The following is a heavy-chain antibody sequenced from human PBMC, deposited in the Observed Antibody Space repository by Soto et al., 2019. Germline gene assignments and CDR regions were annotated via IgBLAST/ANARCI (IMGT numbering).Heavy chain of an antibody. CDR3: AHSTAPYDYAGHWFDP. D-gene: IGHD3-16*01. CDR2: IYWDDDK. Sequence: SGPTLVNPTQTLTLTCTFSGFSLSTSGVGVGWIRQPPGKALEWLALIYWDDDKRYSPSLKSRLTITKDTSKNQVVLTMTNMDPVDTATYYCAHSTAPYDYAGHWFDPWGQGTLVTVSS. CDR1: GFSLSTSGVG. J-gene: IGHJ5*02. V-gene: IGHV2-5*02.